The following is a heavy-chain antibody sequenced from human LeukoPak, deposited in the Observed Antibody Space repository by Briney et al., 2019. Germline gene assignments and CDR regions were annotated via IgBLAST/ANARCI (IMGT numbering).Heavy chain of an antibody. CDR1: GYTFTSYD. J-gene: IGHJ6*02. V-gene: IGHV1-8*01. CDR2: MNPNSGNT. CDR3: ARDYGRAAIYGMDV. Sequence: ASVKVSCKASGYTFTSYDINWVRQATGQGLEWMGWMNPNSGNTGYAQKFQGRVTMTRNTSISTAYMELSSLRSEDTAVYYCARDYGRAAIYGMDVWGQGTTVIVSS. D-gene: IGHD2-2*02.